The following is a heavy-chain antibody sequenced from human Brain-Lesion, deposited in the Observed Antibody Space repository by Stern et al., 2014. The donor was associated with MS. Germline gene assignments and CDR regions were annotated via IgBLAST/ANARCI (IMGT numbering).Heavy chain of an antibody. D-gene: IGHD3-9*01. V-gene: IGHV4-4*02. J-gene: IGHJ4*02. CDR2: VPHRGTT. CDR1: GDSISTSHW. CDR3: ARASYNVLTDYYMGLIDY. Sequence: VQLLESGPGLVKPSGTLSLTCAVSGDSISTSHWWSWVRQPPGKGLEWIGEVPHRGTTTYNPSLKSRVTISLDKSQNQFFLKLTSVTAADTAVYYCARASYNVLTDYYMGLIDYWGQGTLVTVSS.